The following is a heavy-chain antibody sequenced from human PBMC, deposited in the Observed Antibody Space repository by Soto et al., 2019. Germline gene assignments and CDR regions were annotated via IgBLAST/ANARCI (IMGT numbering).Heavy chain of an antibody. CDR3: ARSYSSGWEFDY. J-gene: IGHJ4*02. CDR2: ISSTGRTI. D-gene: IGHD6-19*01. V-gene: IGHV3-11*01. CDR1: GFTFSNYY. Sequence: GTLRLSCGASGFTFSNYYMSWIRQAPGKGLEWASYISSTGRTIYYADSVKGRFTVSRDNAQNSLSLKLNSLRVEDTAVYYCARSYSSGWEFDYWGQGTQVTVSS.